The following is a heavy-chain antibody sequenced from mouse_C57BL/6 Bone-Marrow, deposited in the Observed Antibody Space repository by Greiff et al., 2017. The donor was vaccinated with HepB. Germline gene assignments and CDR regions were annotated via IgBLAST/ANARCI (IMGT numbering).Heavy chain of an antibody. CDR1: GFTFSSYA. J-gene: IGHJ3*01. CDR2: ISDGGSYT. D-gene: IGHD2-1*01. Sequence: DVKLQESGGGLVKPGGSLKLSCAASGFTFSSYAMSWVRQTPEKRLEWVATISDGGSYTYYPDNVKGRFTISRDNAKNNLYLQMSHLKSEDTAMYYCAREGIYYGNYWFAYWGQGTLVTVSA. V-gene: IGHV5-4*01. CDR3: AREGIYYGNYWFAY.